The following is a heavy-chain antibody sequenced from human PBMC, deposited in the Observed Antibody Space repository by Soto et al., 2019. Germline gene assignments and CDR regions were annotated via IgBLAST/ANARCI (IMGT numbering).Heavy chain of an antibody. CDR3: ARGTMVRGARWFDL. D-gene: IGHD3-10*01. Sequence: SETLSLTCAVYGGSFSGYYWSWIRQPPGKGLEWIGEINHSGSTNYNPSLKSRVTISVDTSKNQFSLKLSSVTAADTAVYYCARGTMVRGARWFDLWGQGTLVTVSS. J-gene: IGHJ5*02. CDR1: GGSFSGYY. V-gene: IGHV4-34*01. CDR2: INHSGST.